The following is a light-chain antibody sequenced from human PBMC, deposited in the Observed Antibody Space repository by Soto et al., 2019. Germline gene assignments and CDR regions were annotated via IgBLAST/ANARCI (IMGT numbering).Light chain of an antibody. J-gene: IGKJ1*01. CDR3: HQYGRSPWT. CDR1: ETVSSYY. CDR2: GAS. V-gene: IGKV3-20*01. Sequence: EIVMTQSPATLSVSPGERATLSCRTSETVSSYYLAWYQQKPGQAPRLLIYGASNRATGIPDAFSGSGSGTDFTLTISRLEPEDFAVYYCHQYGRSPWTFGQGTKVEI.